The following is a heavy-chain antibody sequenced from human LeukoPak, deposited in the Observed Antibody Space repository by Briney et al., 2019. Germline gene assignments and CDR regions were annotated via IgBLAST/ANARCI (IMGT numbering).Heavy chain of an antibody. D-gene: IGHD2-8*01. J-gene: IGHJ6*03. CDR1: DGSISSIIDY. Sequence: SETLSLTCTVYDGSISSIIDYWGWIRQPPGKGLEWIGRIYYSGSTYYNPSLKSRVTISVDTSKNQFSLKLSSVTAADTAVYYCARNRERNGEGYFYSYMDVWGKGATVTVSS. V-gene: IGHV4-39*01. CDR3: ARNRERNGEGYFYSYMDV. CDR2: IYYSGST.